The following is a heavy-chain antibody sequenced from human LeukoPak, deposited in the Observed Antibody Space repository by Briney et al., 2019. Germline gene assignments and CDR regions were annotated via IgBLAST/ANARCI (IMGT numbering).Heavy chain of an antibody. J-gene: IGHJ4*02. CDR3: ARASDYGSSGYYYDY. D-gene: IGHD3-22*01. Sequence: GGSLRLSCAASGFTFSSYWMHWVRQAPGKGLVWVSRINSDGSSTSYADSVKGRFTISRDNAKNTLYLQMNSLRAEDTAVYYCARASDYGSSGYYYDYWGQGTLVTVSS. CDR2: INSDGSST. CDR1: GFTFSSYW. V-gene: IGHV3-74*01.